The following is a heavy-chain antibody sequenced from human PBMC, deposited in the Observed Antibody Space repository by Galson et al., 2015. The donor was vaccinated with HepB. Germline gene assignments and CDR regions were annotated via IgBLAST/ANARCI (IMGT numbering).Heavy chain of an antibody. J-gene: IGHJ4*02. CDR2: LSYDGRNT. CDR1: GFSFSSYD. V-gene: IGHV3-30*18. Sequence: SLRLSCAAPGFSFSSYDMHWVRQAPGKGLEWVAILSYDGRNTYSADSVKGRFTVSRDNSKNTLYLQLNSLRPEDTAVYYCAKDSRYISGWYTGRGGLDFWGQGTLVTVSS. D-gene: IGHD6-19*01. CDR3: AKDSRYISGWYTGRGGLDF.